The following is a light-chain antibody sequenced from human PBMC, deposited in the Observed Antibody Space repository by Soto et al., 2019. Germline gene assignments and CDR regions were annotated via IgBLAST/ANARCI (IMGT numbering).Light chain of an antibody. CDR2: DTS. J-gene: IGLJ2*01. V-gene: IGLV7-46*01. Sequence: QAVVTQEPSLTVSPGGTVTLTCGPSTGAVTSGHYPYWFQQKPGQAPRTLIYDTSNKHSWTPARFSGSLLGGKAALTLSGAQPEDEAGYYCLLYYSGARPVFGGVTTLTVL. CDR1: TGAVTSGHY. CDR3: LLYYSGARPV.